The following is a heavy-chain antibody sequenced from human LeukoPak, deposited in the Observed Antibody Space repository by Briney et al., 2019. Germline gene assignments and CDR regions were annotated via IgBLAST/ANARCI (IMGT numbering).Heavy chain of an antibody. D-gene: IGHD4-17*01. CDR2: IWYDGSNK. CDR3: AREILYGDYGYFDY. CDR1: GFTFSSYG. J-gene: IGHJ4*02. Sequence: GGSLRLSCAASGFTFSSYGMHWVRQAPGKGLEWVAVIWYDGSNKYYADSVKGRFTISRDNSKNTLYLQMNSLRAEDTAVYYCAREILYGDYGYFDYWGRGTLVTVSS. V-gene: IGHV3-33*01.